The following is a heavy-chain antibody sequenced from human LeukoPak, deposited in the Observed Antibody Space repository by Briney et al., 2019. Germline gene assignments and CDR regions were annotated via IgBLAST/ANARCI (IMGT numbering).Heavy chain of an antibody. Sequence: SETLSLTCTVAGYSINRGYTWGWIRQPPGKGLEWIASINHTGSTYYNPSLKSRVTISVDTSKNQFLLKLSSVTAADTAVFYCAAGSSAYTDAFDIWGQGTMVTVSS. CDR1: GYSINRGYT. CDR2: INHTGST. J-gene: IGHJ3*02. D-gene: IGHD3-22*01. V-gene: IGHV4-38-2*02. CDR3: AAGSSAYTDAFDI.